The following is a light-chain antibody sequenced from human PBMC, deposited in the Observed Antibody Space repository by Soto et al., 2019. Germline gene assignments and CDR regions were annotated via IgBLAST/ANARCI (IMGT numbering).Light chain of an antibody. CDR2: AVS. Sequence: QSALTQPASVSGSPGQSITISCSGTSSDIGSYNHVAWYQQFPGKSPKLMIYAVSDRPTGVSDRFSGSKSGITASLTISGLQTEDEADYYCVSYTTSASYVFGTGTKLTVL. CDR1: SSDIGSYNH. J-gene: IGLJ1*01. CDR3: VSYTTSASYV. V-gene: IGLV2-14*03.